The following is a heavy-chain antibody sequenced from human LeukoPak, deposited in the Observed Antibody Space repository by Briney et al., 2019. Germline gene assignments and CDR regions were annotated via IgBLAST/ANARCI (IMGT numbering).Heavy chain of an antibody. CDR3: ARESSVGAHKAFDY. CDR1: GFTFSSYW. Sequence: GGSLRLSCAASGFTFSSYWMHWVRQAPGKGLVWVSRTNSDGSSTSYADSVKGRFSISRDNAKNTLYLQMNSLRAEDTAVYYCARESSVGAHKAFDYWGQGTLVTVSS. J-gene: IGHJ4*02. V-gene: IGHV3-74*01. D-gene: IGHD1-26*01. CDR2: TNSDGSST.